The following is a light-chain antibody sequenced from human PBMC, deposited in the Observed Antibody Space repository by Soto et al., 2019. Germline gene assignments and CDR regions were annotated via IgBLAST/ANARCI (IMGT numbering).Light chain of an antibody. CDR1: QSISSSY. V-gene: IGKV3-20*01. J-gene: IGKJ1*01. Sequence: EIVLTQSPGTLSLSPGERATLSCRASQSISSSYLAWYQQKPGQAPPLLVYGVSSRASDVPDRFSGSGSGIDFTLSIRSLEPEDSSVYYCQQYTDPWTFGQGTKVEIK. CDR3: QQYTDPWT. CDR2: GVS.